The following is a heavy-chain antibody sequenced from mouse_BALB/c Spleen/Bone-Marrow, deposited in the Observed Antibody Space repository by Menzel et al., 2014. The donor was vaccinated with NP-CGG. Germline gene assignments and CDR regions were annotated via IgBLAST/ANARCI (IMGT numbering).Heavy chain of an antibody. J-gene: IGHJ1*01. CDR3: ARRRDYDRYFDV. D-gene: IGHD2-4*01. V-gene: IGHV1-82*01. CDR1: GYAFSSSW. CDR2: IYPGDGDT. Sequence: QVQLQQSGPELVKPGASVKISCKASGYAFSSSWMNWVKQRPGQGLEWIGRIYPGDGDTNYNGKFKGKATLTADKSSSTAYMQLSSLTSVDSAVYFCARRRDYDRYFDVWGAGTTVTVSS.